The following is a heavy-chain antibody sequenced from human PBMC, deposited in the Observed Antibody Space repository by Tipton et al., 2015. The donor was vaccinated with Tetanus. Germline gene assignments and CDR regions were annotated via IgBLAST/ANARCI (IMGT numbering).Heavy chain of an antibody. J-gene: IGHJ4*02. CDR1: GDSVSGNSAA. V-gene: IGHV6-1*01. Sequence: GLVKPSQTLSLTCAISGDSVSGNSAAWNWIRQSPSRGLEWLGRTYYRSEGYYDYAVSVKSRITINPDTSKNQLSLQLNSVTPDDTAVYYCARSRGGDLDYWGQGTLVTVSS. CDR3: ARSRGGDLDY. D-gene: IGHD4-17*01. CDR2: TYYRSEGYY.